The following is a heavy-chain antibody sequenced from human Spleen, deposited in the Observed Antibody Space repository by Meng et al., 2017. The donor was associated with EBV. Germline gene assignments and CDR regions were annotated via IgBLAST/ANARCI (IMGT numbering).Heavy chain of an antibody. CDR2: INPSSGGT. J-gene: IGHJ4*02. D-gene: IGHD2-21*02. CDR1: GYMFTDYY. Sequence: QGQLVQSGAEVKKPGASVKVSCQASGYMFTDYYMHWVRQAPGQGLAWMGRINPSSGGTDSAQKFQGRVTMTRDTSISTAYMELTSLRSDDTAIYYCARSIFSNDFFNWGQGTLVTVSS. V-gene: IGHV1-2*06. CDR3: ARSIFSNDFFN.